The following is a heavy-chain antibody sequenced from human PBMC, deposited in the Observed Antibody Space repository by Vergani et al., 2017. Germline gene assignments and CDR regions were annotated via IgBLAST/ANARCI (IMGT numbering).Heavy chain of an antibody. Sequence: QVQLVQSGAEVKKPGASVKVSCKASGYTFTGYYMHWVRQAPGKGLEWMGWINPNSGGTNYAQKFQGRVTMTRDTSISTAYMELSRLRSDDTAVYYCARDRAAAGNGPRMVQHWGQGTLVTVSS. CDR2: INPNSGGT. V-gene: IGHV1-2*02. J-gene: IGHJ1*01. D-gene: IGHD6-13*01. CDR3: ARDRAAAGNGPRMVQH. CDR1: GYTFTGYY.